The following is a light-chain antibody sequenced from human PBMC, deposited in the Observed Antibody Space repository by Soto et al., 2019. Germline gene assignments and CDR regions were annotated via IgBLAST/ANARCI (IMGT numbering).Light chain of an antibody. J-gene: IGLJ1*01. CDR2: EVS. V-gene: IGLV2-14*01. CDR3: SSYTSSNTYV. Sequence: QSALTQPASVSGSPGQSITISCTGTSSDVGGYNYVSWYQQHPGKAPKLISYEVSNRPSGVSNRFSGAKSDNTASLTISGLQAEDEADYYCSSYTSSNTYVFGTGTKLTVL. CDR1: SSDVGGYNY.